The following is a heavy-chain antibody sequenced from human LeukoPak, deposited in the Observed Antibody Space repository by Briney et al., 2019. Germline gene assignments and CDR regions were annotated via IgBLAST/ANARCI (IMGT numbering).Heavy chain of an antibody. CDR2: ISAYNGNT. V-gene: IGHV1-18*01. CDR3: ARDHGAFDI. Sequence: EASVKVSCTASGGTFSSYAISWVRQAPGQGLEWMGWISAYNGNTNYAQKLQGRVTMTTDTSTSTAYMELRSLRSDDTAVYYCARDHGAFDIWGQGTMVTVSS. CDR1: GGTFSSYA. J-gene: IGHJ3*02.